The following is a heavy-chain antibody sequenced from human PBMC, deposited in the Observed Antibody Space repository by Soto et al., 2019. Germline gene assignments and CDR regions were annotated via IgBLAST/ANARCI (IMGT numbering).Heavy chain of an antibody. CDR2: IWYDGSNK. Sequence: GGSLRLSCAASGFTFSSYGMHWVRQAPGKGLEWVAVIWYDGSNKYYADSVKGRFTISRDNSKNTLYLQTNSLRAEDTAVYYCARDEGLGVNYYSYGMDVWGQGTTVTVSS. J-gene: IGHJ6*02. D-gene: IGHD3-3*01. V-gene: IGHV3-33*01. CDR3: ARDEGLGVNYYSYGMDV. CDR1: GFTFSSYG.